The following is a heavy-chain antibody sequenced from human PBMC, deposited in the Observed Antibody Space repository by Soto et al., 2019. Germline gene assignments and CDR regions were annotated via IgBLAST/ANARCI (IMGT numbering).Heavy chain of an antibody. Sequence: QVQLVESGGGVVQPGRSLRLSCAASGFTFSSYGMHWVRQAPGKGLEWVAVIWYDGSNKYYADSVKGRFTISRDNSKNTLYLHMNSLRAEDTAVYYCASDESRYGDYIDYWGQGTLVTVSS. J-gene: IGHJ4*02. CDR1: GFTFSSYG. CDR2: IWYDGSNK. V-gene: IGHV3-33*01. CDR3: ASDESRYGDYIDY. D-gene: IGHD4-17*01.